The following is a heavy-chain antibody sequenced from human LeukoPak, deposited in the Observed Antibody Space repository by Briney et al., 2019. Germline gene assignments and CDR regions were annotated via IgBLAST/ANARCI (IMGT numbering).Heavy chain of an antibody. CDR3: AREGYDFWSGYLYLPPGSEYYYYGMDV. D-gene: IGHD3-3*01. Sequence: PGGSLRLSCAASGFTFSSYAMHWVRQAPGKGPEWVAVISYDGSNKYYADSVKGRFTISRDNSKNTLYLQMNSLRAEDTAVYYCAREGYDFWSGYLYLPPGSEYYYYGMDVWGQGTTVTVSS. J-gene: IGHJ6*02. CDR1: GFTFSSYA. CDR2: ISYDGSNK. V-gene: IGHV3-30-3*01.